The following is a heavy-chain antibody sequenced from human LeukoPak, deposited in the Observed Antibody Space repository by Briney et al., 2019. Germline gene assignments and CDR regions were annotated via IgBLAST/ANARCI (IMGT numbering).Heavy chain of an antibody. Sequence: VGSLRVSCAASGFTFSSYWMYWVRQGPGKGLGWVSRMNDDGRSTSYADSLKGRFTISRDNAKNTLCLHMRNLRAEDTAVYYCAREGYGPDYYMDVWGQGTTVTISS. D-gene: IGHD5-18*01. CDR1: GFTFSSYW. CDR2: MNDDGRST. J-gene: IGHJ6*03. V-gene: IGHV3-74*01. CDR3: AREGYGPDYYMDV.